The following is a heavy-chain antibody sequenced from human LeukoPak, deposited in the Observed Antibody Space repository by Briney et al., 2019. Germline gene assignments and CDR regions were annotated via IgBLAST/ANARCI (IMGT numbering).Heavy chain of an antibody. D-gene: IGHD4-17*01. CDR3: ARVWYIDDYGDSTFGDAFDI. Sequence: GGSLRLSCAASGFTFSSYWMSWVRQAPGKGLEWVANIKQDGSEKYYVDSVKGRFTISRDNAKNSLYLQMNSLRAEDTAVYYCARVWYIDDYGDSTFGDAFDIWGQGTMVTVSS. J-gene: IGHJ3*02. CDR2: IKQDGSEK. V-gene: IGHV3-7*03. CDR1: GFTFSSYW.